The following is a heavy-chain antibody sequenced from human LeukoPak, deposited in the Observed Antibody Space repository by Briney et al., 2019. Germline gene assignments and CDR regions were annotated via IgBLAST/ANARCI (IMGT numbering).Heavy chain of an antibody. CDR1: GFTFSSYS. Sequence: GGSLRLSCAASGFTFSSYSMNWVRQAPGKGLEWVSYISSSSSTIYYADSVKGRFTISRDNAKNSLYLQMNSLRAEDMALYYCAKSTGYYFDYWGQGTLVTVSS. J-gene: IGHJ4*02. CDR2: ISSSSSTI. D-gene: IGHD3-10*01. V-gene: IGHV3-48*04. CDR3: AKSTGYYFDY.